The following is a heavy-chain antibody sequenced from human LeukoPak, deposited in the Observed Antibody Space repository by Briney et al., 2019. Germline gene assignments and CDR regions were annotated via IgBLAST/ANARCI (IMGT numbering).Heavy chain of an antibody. CDR1: GFTFSSYE. CDR2: ISSGGSSI. J-gene: IGHJ4*02. V-gene: IGHV3-48*03. D-gene: IGHD1-1*01. Sequence: PGGSLRLSCAASGFTFSSYETNWVRQAPGKGLEWVSYISSGGSSIYYADSVKGRFTVSRDNAKNSLYLQMSSLRAEDTAVYYCVSFSTQLFNWGQGTLVTVSS. CDR3: VSFSTQLFN.